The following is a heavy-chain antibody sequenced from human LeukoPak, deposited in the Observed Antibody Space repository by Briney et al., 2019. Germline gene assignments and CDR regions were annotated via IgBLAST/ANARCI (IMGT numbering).Heavy chain of an antibody. V-gene: IGHV3-23*01. J-gene: IGHJ4*01. CDR3: AKNAGSGSPYYDY. D-gene: IGHD3-10*01. Sequence: GGSLRLSCAASGFTFVNYAMTWVRQGQGRGLEGVSAISGSGGSIYYADSVKGRFTVSRDNSKSTLYVQMNSLRAEDTAIYYCAKNAGSGSPYYDYWGHGTLVTVSS. CDR1: GFTFVNYA. CDR2: ISGSGGSI.